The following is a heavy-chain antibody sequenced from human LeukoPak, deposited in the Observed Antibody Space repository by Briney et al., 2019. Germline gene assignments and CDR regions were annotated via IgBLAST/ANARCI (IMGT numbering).Heavy chain of an antibody. CDR2: IYHSGST. V-gene: IGHV4-59*01. CDR1: GGSISSYY. J-gene: IGHJ3*02. CDR3: ARDTYYYDNGDFIDAFDI. Sequence: SETLSLTCTVSGGSISSYYWSWIRQPPGKGLEWIGYIYHSGSTIYNPSLKSRVTISVDTSKKQFSLRLGSVTAADTAVYYCARDTYYYDNGDFIDAFDIWGRGTMVTVSS. D-gene: IGHD3-22*01.